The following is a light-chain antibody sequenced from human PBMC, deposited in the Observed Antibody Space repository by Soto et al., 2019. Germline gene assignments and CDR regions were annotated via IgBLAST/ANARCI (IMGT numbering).Light chain of an antibody. Sequence: SVLTQPASVSGSSGQSITISCAGTRDDIGAYDYVSWYQQHPGNAPKLLVYEVTNRPSGVSDRFSGSKSGNTASLTISGLQAEDEADYYCNSYTNSSAVVFGGGTKVTVL. CDR2: EVT. V-gene: IGLV2-14*01. J-gene: IGLJ2*01. CDR1: RDDIGAYDY. CDR3: NSYTNSSAVV.